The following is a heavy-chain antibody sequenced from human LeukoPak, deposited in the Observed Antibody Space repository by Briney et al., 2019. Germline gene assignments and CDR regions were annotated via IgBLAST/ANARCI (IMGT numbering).Heavy chain of an antibody. J-gene: IGHJ6*03. CDR3: ARQYDGYSSSWYQYYYYMDV. CDR1: GGSFSGYY. Sequence: PSETLSLTCAVYGGSFSGYYWSWIRQPPGKGLEWIGEINHSGSTNYNPSLKSRVTISVDTSKNQFSLKLSSVTAADTAVYYCARQYDGYSSSWYQYYYYMDVWGKGTTVTISS. D-gene: IGHD6-13*01. V-gene: IGHV4-34*01. CDR2: INHSGST.